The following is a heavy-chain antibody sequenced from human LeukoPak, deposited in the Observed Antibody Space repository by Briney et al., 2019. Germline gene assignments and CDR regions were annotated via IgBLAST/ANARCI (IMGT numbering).Heavy chain of an antibody. J-gene: IGHJ4*02. CDR1: GSTFTGYY. CDR3: ARFAVHRRIAVTGQFGLDY. CDR2: INPNSGGT. Sequence: GPVKVSCKASGSTFTGYYMHWVRAAPGQGLGWMGWINPNSGGTNYAQKFQGRVTMTRDTSTSTVYMELSSLRSEDTAVYYCARFAVHRRIAVTGQFGLDYWGRGTLVTVSS. V-gene: IGHV1-2*02. D-gene: IGHD6-19*01.